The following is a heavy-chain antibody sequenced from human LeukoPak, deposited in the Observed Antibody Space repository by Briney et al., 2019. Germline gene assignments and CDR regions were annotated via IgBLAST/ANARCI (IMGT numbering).Heavy chain of an antibody. Sequence: GGSLRLSCAASGFTFSSYAMSWVRQAPGKGLEWVSAISGSGGSTYYADSVRGRFTISRDNSKNTLYLQMNSLRVEDTAVYYCAREGTKTGGHWFDPGGQGTLVTVSS. J-gene: IGHJ5*02. CDR2: ISGSGGST. D-gene: IGHD3-16*01. CDR3: AREGTKTGGHWFDP. V-gene: IGHV3-23*01. CDR1: GFTFSSYA.